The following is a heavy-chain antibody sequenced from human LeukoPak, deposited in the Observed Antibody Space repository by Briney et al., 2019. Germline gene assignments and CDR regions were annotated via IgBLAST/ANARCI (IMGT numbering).Heavy chain of an antibody. CDR1: GGSISSSSYY. CDR3: ARQEEHYDILTGYYRVGYYFDY. Sequence: SETLSPTCTVSGGSISSSSYYWGWIRQPPGKGLEWIGSIYYSGSTYYNPSLKSRVPISVDTSKNQFSLKLSSVTAADTAVYYCARQEEHYDILTGYYRVGYYFDYWDQGTLVTVSS. D-gene: IGHD3-9*01. CDR2: IYYSGST. V-gene: IGHV4-39*01. J-gene: IGHJ4*02.